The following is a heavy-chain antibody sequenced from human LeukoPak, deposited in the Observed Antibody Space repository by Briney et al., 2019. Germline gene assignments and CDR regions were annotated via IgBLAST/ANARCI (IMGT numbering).Heavy chain of an antibody. CDR3: ARGPFTYYYDKALDY. CDR2: IYTSGST. Sequence: PSETLSLTCAVYGGSFSGYYWSWIRQPAGKGLEWIGRIYTSGSTNYNPSLKSRVTMSVDTSKNQFSLKLSSVTAADTAVYYCARGPFTYYYDKALDYWGQGTLVTVSS. J-gene: IGHJ4*02. V-gene: IGHV4-59*10. D-gene: IGHD3-22*01. CDR1: GGSFSGYY.